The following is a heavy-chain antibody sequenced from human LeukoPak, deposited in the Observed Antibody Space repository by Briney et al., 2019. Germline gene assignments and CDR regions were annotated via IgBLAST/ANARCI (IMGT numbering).Heavy chain of an antibody. CDR1: GYTFTSYD. CDR3: ATAILGYYMDV. V-gene: IGHV1-8*03. Sequence: GASVKVSCKASGYTFTSYDINWVRQATGQGLEWMGWMNPSSGNTGYAQKFQGRVTITRNTSISTAYMELSSLRSEDTAVYYCATAILGYYMDVWGKGTTVTVSS. J-gene: IGHJ6*03. D-gene: IGHD2/OR15-2a*01. CDR2: MNPSSGNT.